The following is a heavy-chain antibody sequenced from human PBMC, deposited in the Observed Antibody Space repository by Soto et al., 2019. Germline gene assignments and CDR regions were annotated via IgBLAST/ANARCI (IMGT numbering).Heavy chain of an antibody. D-gene: IGHD3-22*01. Sequence: GGSLRISCTARGFTLTIENMNGVRQDTGKGLEWVSSISSRSTFINYADSVKGRFTISRDNDKGLAYLQMNSLRAEDTAVYYCARDPPLSMIVVVGVDDFWGQGTLVTVSS. CDR1: GFTLTIEN. V-gene: IGHV3-21*06. J-gene: IGHJ4*02. CDR3: ARDPPLSMIVVVGVDDF. CDR2: ISSRSTFI.